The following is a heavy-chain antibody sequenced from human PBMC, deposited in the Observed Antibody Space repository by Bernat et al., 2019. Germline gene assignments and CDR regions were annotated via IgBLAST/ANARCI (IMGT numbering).Heavy chain of an antibody. J-gene: IGHJ4*02. CDR3: ARDGRPYSSSSRERDY. CDR1: GFTFSDYY. D-gene: IGHD6-6*01. Sequence: QVQLVESGGGLVKPGGSLRLSCAASGFTFSDYYIRWIRQAPGKGLGWVSYISSSGSNRYYADSVKGRFTISRDNAKNSLYLQMNSLRAEDTAVYYCARDGRPYSSSSRERDYWGQGTLVTVSS. CDR2: ISSSGSNR. V-gene: IGHV3-11*01.